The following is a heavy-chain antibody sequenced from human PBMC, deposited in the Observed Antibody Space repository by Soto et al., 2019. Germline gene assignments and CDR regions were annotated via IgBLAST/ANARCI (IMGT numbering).Heavy chain of an antibody. CDR1: GYTSTSYA. CDR2: INAGNGNT. J-gene: IGHJ4*02. D-gene: IGHD1-26*01. V-gene: IGHV1-3*01. CDR3: ARGASPLIDY. Sequence: QVQLVQSGAEVKKPGASVKVSCKASGYTSTSYAMHWVRQAPGQRLEWMGWINAGNGNTKYSQKFQGRVTIIRDTSASTAYMELSSLRSEDTAVYYCARGASPLIDYWGQGTLVTVSS.